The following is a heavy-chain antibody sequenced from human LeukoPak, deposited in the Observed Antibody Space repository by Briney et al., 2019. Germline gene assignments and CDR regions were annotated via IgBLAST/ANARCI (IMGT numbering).Heavy chain of an antibody. CDR3: AKVEAAAGVNWFDP. CDR2: ISGDGGST. Sequence: GGSLRLSCAASRFTFDDYAMHWVRQAQGKGLEWVSLISGDGGSTYYADSVKGRFTISRDNSKNSLYLQMNSLRTEDTALYYCAKVEAAAGVNWFDPWGQGTLVTVSS. D-gene: IGHD6-13*01. CDR1: RFTFDDYA. V-gene: IGHV3-43*02. J-gene: IGHJ5*02.